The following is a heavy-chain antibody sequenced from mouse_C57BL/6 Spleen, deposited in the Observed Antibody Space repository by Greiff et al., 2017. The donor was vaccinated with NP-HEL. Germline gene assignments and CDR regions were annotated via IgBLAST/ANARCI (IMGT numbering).Heavy chain of an antibody. V-gene: IGHV1-69*01. Sequence: QVQLQQPGAELVMPGASVKLSCKASGYTFTSYWMHWVKQRPGQGLEWIGEIDPSDSYTNYNQKFKGKSTLTVDKSSRTAYMQLSSLTSEDSAVYYCARSPDYYGSSRYFDVWGTGTTVTVSS. CDR3: ARSPDYYGSSRYFDV. CDR2: IDPSDSYT. D-gene: IGHD1-1*01. CDR1: GYTFTSYW. J-gene: IGHJ1*03.